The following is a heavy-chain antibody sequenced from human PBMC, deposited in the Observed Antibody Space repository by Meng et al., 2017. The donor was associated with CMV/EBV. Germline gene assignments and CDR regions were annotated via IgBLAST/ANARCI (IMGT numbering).Heavy chain of an antibody. V-gene: IGHV1-18*01. CDR2: ISAYNGNT. CDR3: ARFMITFGGVIDTPDP. CDR1: GYTFNSYG. J-gene: IGHJ5*02. D-gene: IGHD3-16*02. Sequence: LVQSGGEAKKPGGPVKVPGKVSGYTFNSYGISWVRQAPGQGLEWMGWISAYNGNTNYAQKLQGRVTMTTDTSTSTAYMELRSLRSDDTAVYYCARFMITFGGVIDTPDPWGQGTLVTVSS.